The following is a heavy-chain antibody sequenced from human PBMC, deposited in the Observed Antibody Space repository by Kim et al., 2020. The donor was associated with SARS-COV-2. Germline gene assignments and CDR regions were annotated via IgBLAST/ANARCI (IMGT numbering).Heavy chain of an antibody. CDR2: INTNTGNP. V-gene: IGHV7-4-1*02. D-gene: IGHD4-4*01. CDR1: GYTFTSYA. Sequence: ASVKVSCKASGYTFTSYAMNWVRQAPGQGLEWMGWINTNTGNPTYAQGFTGRFVFSLDTSVSTAYLQISSLKAEDTAVYYCARDSGPVPYSNYGPTATRYWFDPWGQGTLVTVSS. J-gene: IGHJ5*02. CDR3: ARDSGPVPYSNYGPTATRYWFDP.